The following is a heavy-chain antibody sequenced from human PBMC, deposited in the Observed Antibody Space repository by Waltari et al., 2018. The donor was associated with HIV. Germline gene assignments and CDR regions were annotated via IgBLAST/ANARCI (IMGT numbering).Heavy chain of an antibody. V-gene: IGHV4-59*13. CDR3: ARVPGFSSGVFEY. CDR1: GGSISSYY. J-gene: IGHJ4*02. CDR2: IYSTGSA. D-gene: IGHD6-19*01. Sequence: QVQLQESGPGLVKPSETLSLTCTVSGGSISSYYRSWIRQPPEKGLEWIGYIYSTGSANYNPSLKTRVNMSVDTSKNQFSLNLTSVTAADTAVYYCARVPGFSSGVFEYWGQGTLVTVSS.